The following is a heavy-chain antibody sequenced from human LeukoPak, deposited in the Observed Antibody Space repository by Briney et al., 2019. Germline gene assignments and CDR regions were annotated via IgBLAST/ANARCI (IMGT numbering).Heavy chain of an antibody. D-gene: IGHD2/OR15-2a*01. J-gene: IGHJ5*02. Sequence: SETLSLTCTVSGGSISTISYYWGWIRQPPGKGLEWIGSIYYSGSTYYNPPLKSRVTISVDTSNNQFSLKLSSVTAADTAVYYCARTFYSSPNNWFDPCGQGTLVTVSS. CDR2: IYYSGST. CDR1: GGSISTISYY. CDR3: ARTFYSSPNNWFDP. V-gene: IGHV4-39*01.